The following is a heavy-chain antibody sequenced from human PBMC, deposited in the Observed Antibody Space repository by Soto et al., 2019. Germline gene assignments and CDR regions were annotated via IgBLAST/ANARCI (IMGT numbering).Heavy chain of an antibody. Sequence: QLQLQESGSGLVKPSQTLSLTCAVSGGSISSGGYSWSWIRQPPGKGLEWIGYIYHSGSTYYNPSRKSRVPISVDRSKNQCSLKLSSVTAADRAVYYCARGGSYGPLDYWGQGTLVTVSS. CDR1: GGSISSGGYS. J-gene: IGHJ4*02. CDR3: ARGGSYGPLDY. V-gene: IGHV4-30-2*01. CDR2: IYHSGST. D-gene: IGHD1-26*01.